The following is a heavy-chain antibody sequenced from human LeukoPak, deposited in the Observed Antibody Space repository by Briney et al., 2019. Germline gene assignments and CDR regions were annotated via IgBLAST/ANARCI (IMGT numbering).Heavy chain of an antibody. CDR3: ARSTTVVTTFDY. CDR1: GGSISSSKYY. D-gene: IGHD4-23*01. CDR2: IYYSGST. Sequence: SETLSLTCTVSGGSISSSKYYWGWIRQPPGKGLEWIGYIYYSGSTNYNPSLKSRVTISVDTSKNQFSLKLSSVTAADTAVYYCARSTTVVTTFDYWGQGTLVTVSS. J-gene: IGHJ4*02. V-gene: IGHV4-61*05.